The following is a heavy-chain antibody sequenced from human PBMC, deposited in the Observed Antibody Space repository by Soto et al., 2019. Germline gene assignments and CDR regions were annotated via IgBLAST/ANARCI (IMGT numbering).Heavy chain of an antibody. J-gene: IGHJ6*02. CDR2: INHSGST. CDR3: ARRVSYDV. V-gene: IGHV4-34*01. CDR1: GGSFSGYY. D-gene: IGHD2-8*01. Sequence: ASETLSLTCAVYGGSFSGYYWSWIRQPPEKGLEWIGEINHSGSTNYNPSLKSRVTISVDTSKNQFSLKLSSVTAADTAVYYCARRVSYDVWGQGTTVTVSS.